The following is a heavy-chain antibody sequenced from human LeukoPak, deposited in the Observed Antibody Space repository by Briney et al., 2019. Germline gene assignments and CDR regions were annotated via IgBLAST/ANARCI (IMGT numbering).Heavy chain of an antibody. V-gene: IGHV3-23*01. CDR3: AKGRITGTLDY. CDR2: ISGSGGST. CDR1: GFTVSSNY. Sequence: GGSLRLSCAASGFTVSSNYMSWVRQAPGKGLEWVSAISGSGGSTYYADSVKGRFTISRDNSKNTLYLQMNSLRAEDTAVYYCAKGRITGTLDYWGQGTLVTVSS. D-gene: IGHD1-20*01. J-gene: IGHJ4*02.